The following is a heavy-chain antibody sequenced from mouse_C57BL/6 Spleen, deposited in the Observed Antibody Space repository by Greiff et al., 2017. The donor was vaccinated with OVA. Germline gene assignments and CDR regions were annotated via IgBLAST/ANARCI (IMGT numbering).Heavy chain of an antibody. Sequence: EVKVVESGGGLVKPGGSLKLSCAASGFTFSSYAMSWVRQTPEKRLEWVATISDGGSYTYYPDNVKGRFTISRDNAKNNLYLQMSHLKSEDTAMYYCARGSNYVDYWGQGTTLTVSS. V-gene: IGHV5-4*03. CDR2: ISDGGSYT. CDR3: ARGSNYVDY. J-gene: IGHJ2*01. CDR1: GFTFSSYA.